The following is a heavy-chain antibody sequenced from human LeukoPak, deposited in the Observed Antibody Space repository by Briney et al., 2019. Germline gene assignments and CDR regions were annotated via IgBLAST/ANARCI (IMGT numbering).Heavy chain of an antibody. CDR1: GYTFTSYG. CDR3: AREPPSSYDFWSGYID. D-gene: IGHD3-3*01. CDR2: ISAYNGNT. V-gene: IGHV1-18*01. J-gene: IGHJ4*02. Sequence: AASVKVSCKASGYTFTSYGISWVRQAPGQGLEWMGWISAYNGNTNYAQKLQGRVTMTTDTSTSTAYMELRSLRSDDTAVYYCAREPPSSYDFWSGYIDWGQGTLVTVSS.